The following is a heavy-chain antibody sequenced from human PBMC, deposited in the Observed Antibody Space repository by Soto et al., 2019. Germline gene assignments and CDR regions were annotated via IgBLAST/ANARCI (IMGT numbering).Heavy chain of an antibody. J-gene: IGHJ5*02. D-gene: IGHD6-19*01. CDR3: ARDSSGWPNWFDP. CDR1: GGTFRNYA. Sequence: QVQLVQSGAEVKKPGSSVKVSCKASGGTFRNYAISWVRQAPGQGLEWMGGIIPIFGTANYAQKFQGRVTXPXDXXTSTAYMELSSLRSEDTAVYYCARDSSGWPNWFDPWGQGTLVTVSS. CDR2: IIPIFGTA. V-gene: IGHV1-69*05.